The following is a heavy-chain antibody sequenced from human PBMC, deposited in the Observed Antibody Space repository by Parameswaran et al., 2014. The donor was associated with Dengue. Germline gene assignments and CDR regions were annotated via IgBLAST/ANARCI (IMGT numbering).Heavy chain of an antibody. J-gene: IGHJ4*02. V-gene: IGHV3-7*01. CDR3: ARDYFAVVVTAFDY. CDR2: IREDGSEK. D-gene: IGHD2-21*02. Sequence: WIRQPPGKGLEWVANIREDGSEKYYVDSVKGRFTISRDNAQNSLYLQMNSLRGEDTAVYYCARDYFAVVVTAFDYWGQGTLVTVSS.